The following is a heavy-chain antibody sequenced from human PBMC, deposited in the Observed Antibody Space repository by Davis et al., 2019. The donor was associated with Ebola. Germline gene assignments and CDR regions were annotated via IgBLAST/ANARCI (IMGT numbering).Heavy chain of an antibody. V-gene: IGHV6-1*01. Sequence: HSQTLSLTCAISGDSVSSAGWNWIRQSPSRGLEWLGRTYYSSKWYNGYAESVKSRINISPDTAKNQFSLHLNSVTPEDTAVYYCARGWLRSGLDVWGKGAAVIVSS. CDR3: ARGWLRSGLDV. J-gene: IGHJ6*04. D-gene: IGHD5-12*01. CDR2: TYYSSKWYN. CDR1: GDSVSSAG.